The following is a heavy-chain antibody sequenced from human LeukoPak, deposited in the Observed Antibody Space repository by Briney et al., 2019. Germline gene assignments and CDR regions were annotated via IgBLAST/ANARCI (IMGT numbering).Heavy chain of an antibody. Sequence: GGSLRLSCAASGFTFSTYWMHWVRQAPGKGLEWVSRITSDGSSTSYAGSVKGRFTISRDNAKNTLYLQNNSLRAEDTAVYYCARGLVPADYYFDYWGQGTLVTVSS. CDR1: GFTFSTYW. CDR3: ARGLVPADYYFDY. CDR2: ITSDGSST. J-gene: IGHJ4*02. V-gene: IGHV3-74*01. D-gene: IGHD2-2*01.